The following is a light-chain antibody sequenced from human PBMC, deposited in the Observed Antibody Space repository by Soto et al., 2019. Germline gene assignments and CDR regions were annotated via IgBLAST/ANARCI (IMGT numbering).Light chain of an antibody. Sequence: EIGLTQSPATLSLSPGERATLSGRASQSVSSYLAWYQQKPGQAPRLLIYDASNRATGIPARFSGSGSGTDFTLTISSLEPEDFAVYYCQQRSNWLTFGGGTKVDIK. CDR1: QSVSSY. J-gene: IGKJ4*01. CDR2: DAS. V-gene: IGKV3-11*01. CDR3: QQRSNWLT.